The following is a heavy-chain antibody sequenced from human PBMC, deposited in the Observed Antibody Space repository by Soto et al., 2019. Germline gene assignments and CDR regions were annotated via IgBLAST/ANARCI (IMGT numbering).Heavy chain of an antibody. CDR1: GGSISSGDYY. J-gene: IGHJ4*02. V-gene: IGHV4-30-4*01. D-gene: IGHD3-22*01. Sequence: QVQLQESGPGLVKPSQTLSLTCTVSGGSISSGDYYWNWIRQPPGKGLEWIGYIYSSGSTYYNPSLKSRVTISVDTSKNQFSLNLTSVTAADTAVYYCASGRDYYDSSGYLYYFDYWGQGNLVTVSS. CDR3: ASGRDYYDSSGYLYYFDY. CDR2: IYSSGST.